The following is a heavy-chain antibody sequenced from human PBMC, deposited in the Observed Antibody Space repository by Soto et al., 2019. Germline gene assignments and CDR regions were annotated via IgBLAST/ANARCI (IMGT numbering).Heavy chain of an antibody. CDR2: ILPVFGTA. V-gene: IGHV1-69*12. J-gene: IGHJ3*02. CDR3: ARGHEFGGNPDAFDI. CDR1: GRTFSTYA. D-gene: IGHD2-15*01. Sequence: QVQLVQSGAEVKKPGSSVKVSCKASGRTFSTYAMAWVRQAHGQGLEWMGGILPVFGTADYAQKFQGRVTITADVSTNTVYLELSSLRSEDTAVYYCARGHEFGGNPDAFDIWGLGTMVTVSS.